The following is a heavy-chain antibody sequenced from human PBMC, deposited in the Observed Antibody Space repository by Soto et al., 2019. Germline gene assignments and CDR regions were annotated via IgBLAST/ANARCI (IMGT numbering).Heavy chain of an antibody. CDR2: ISGSGGTT. Sequence: GGSLRLSCAASGFTFSTFAMTWVRLAPGKGLVWVSTISGSGGTTYYADSVKGRFIISRDNSKNTLFLQMDSLRVDDTAIYYCAKTIGGINPDAPYALDVWGQGTTVTVSS. CDR1: GFTFSTFA. CDR3: AKTIGGINPDAPYALDV. D-gene: IGHD1-26*01. J-gene: IGHJ6*02. V-gene: IGHV3-23*01.